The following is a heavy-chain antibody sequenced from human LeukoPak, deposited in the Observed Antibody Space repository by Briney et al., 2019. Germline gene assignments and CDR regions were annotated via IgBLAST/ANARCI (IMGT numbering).Heavy chain of an antibody. J-gene: IGHJ6*03. CDR2: VNSDGTGT. Sequence: PGGSLRLSCAASGFTFSSYWMHWVRQAPGKGLVWVSRVNSDGTGTIYADSVEGRFTISRDNAKNTVYLQMNSLRAEDTAIYYCIGTLLVATSPYMDVWGKGTTVTASS. V-gene: IGHV3-74*01. CDR3: IGTLLVATSPYMDV. CDR1: GFTFSSYW. D-gene: IGHD5-12*01.